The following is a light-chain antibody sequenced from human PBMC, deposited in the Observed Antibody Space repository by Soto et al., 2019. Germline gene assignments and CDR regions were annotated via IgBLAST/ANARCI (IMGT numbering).Light chain of an antibody. CDR3: CSYAGSYSI. CDR1: TSDVGGYNY. CDR2: DVN. V-gene: IGLV2-11*01. J-gene: IGLJ2*01. Sequence: QSALTQPRSVSGSPGQSVTISCTGTTSDVGGYNYVSWYQQHPGRAPKLIISDVNKRPSGVPDRFSGSKSGNTASLTISGLQAEDEADYSCCSYAGSYSIFGGGTKLTVL.